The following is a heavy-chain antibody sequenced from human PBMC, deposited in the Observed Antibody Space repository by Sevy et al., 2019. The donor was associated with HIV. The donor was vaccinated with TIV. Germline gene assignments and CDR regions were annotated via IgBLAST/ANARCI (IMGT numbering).Heavy chain of an antibody. D-gene: IGHD5-12*01. CDR1: GFTFSNYG. CDR3: ARGYRAYDEISVGH. CDR2: IWYDGNER. Sequence: QLGGSLRLSCRVSGFTFSNYGMHWVRQAPGKGLEWVALIWYDGNERFYADSVKGRFTISRDNSKNTMYLQMNSLRGEDTAIYYCARGYRAYDEISVGHWGQGTLVTVSS. V-gene: IGHV3-33*01. J-gene: IGHJ4*02.